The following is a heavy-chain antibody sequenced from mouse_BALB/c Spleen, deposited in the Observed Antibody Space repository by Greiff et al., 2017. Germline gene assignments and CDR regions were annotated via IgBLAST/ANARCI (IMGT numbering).Heavy chain of an antibody. V-gene: IGHV1-4*02. D-gene: IGHD2-10*02. Sequence: VQLQQSAAELARPGASVKMSCTASGYTFTSYTMHWVKQRPGQGLEWIGYINPSSGYTEYNQKFKDKTTLTADKSSSTAYMQLSSLTSEDSAVYYCAAKYGNYYWGQGTTLTVSS. CDR1: GYTFTSYT. CDR3: AAKYGNYY. J-gene: IGHJ2*01. CDR2: INPSSGYT.